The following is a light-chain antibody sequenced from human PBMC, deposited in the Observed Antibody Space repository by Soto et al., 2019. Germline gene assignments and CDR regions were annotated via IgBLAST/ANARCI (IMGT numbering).Light chain of an antibody. Sequence: EIVMTQSPATLSVSPGERATLSCRASQSVSSNLAWYQQKPGQPPRLLIYGASTRASGIPARFSDSGSGTELTLTTSRLQSKDFAVYYCQQYNNWPPWTFGQGTKVEIK. CDR2: GAS. V-gene: IGKV3-15*01. CDR1: QSVSSN. CDR3: QQYNNWPPWT. J-gene: IGKJ1*01.